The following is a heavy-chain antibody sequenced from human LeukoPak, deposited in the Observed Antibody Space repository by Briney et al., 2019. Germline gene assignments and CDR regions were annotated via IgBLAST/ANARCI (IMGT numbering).Heavy chain of an antibody. CDR3: ARKIAAAATGWLDP. Sequence: ASVKVSCKASGYTFTSYAMNWVRQAPGQGLEWMGWINTNTGNPMYAQGFTGRFVFSLDTSVSTAYLQISSLKAEDTAVYYCARKIAAAATGWLDPWGQGTLVTVSS. CDR1: GYTFTSYA. CDR2: INTNTGNP. D-gene: IGHD6-13*01. J-gene: IGHJ5*02. V-gene: IGHV7-4-1*02.